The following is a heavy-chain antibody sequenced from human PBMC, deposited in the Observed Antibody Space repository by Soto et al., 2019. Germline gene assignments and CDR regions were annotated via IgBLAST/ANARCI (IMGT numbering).Heavy chain of an antibody. CDR3: ARVMGYSGYDVDY. J-gene: IGHJ4*02. CDR1: GGTFSSYA. D-gene: IGHD5-12*01. Sequence: SVKVSCKASGGTFSSYAISWVRQAPGQGLEWMGGIIPIFGTANYAQKFQGRVTITADESTSTAYMELSSLRSDDTAVYYCARVMGYSGYDVDYWGQGTLVTVSS. CDR2: IIPIFGTA. V-gene: IGHV1-69*13.